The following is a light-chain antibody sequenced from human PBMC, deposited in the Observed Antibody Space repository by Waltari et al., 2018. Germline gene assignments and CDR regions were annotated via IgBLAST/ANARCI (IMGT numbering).Light chain of an antibody. CDR1: ALPKKY. V-gene: IGLV3-10*01. CDR3: YSTYSIGYYMF. J-gene: IGLJ2*01. CDR2: EDT. Sequence: SYELTQPPSVSVSPGQTARITCSGDALPKKYAYWYQQKSGQAPVLFFYEDTKRPSGISESFSCSILCKMFTLSISVAHVFFDAVYFFYSTYSIGYYMFFGCGTMLTVL.